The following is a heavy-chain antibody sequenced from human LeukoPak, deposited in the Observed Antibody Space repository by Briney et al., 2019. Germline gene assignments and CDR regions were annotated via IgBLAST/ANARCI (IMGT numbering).Heavy chain of an antibody. CDR1: GFTFSSYS. J-gene: IGHJ3*02. D-gene: IGHD5-18*01. CDR3: ARAPIYSYGLPYAFDI. V-gene: IGHV3-21*01. CDR2: ISSSSSYI. Sequence: GGPLRLSCAASGFTFSSYSMNWVRQAPGKGLEWVSSISSSSSYIYYADSVKGRFTISRDNAKNSLYLQMNSLRAEDTAVYYCARAPIYSYGLPYAFDIWGQGTMVTVSS.